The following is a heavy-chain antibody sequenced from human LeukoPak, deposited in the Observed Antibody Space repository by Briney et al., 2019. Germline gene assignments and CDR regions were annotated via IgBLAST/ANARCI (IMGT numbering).Heavy chain of an antibody. CDR1: GFTFYDYA. D-gene: IGHD2-2*01. J-gene: IGHJ4*02. CDR2: IIGDGGST. Sequence: GGSLRLSCAASGFTFYDYAMHWVRQPPGKSLEWGSLIIGDGGSTYYADSVKGRFTVSRDNIKNSRYLQMNSLRTEDTALYYCAKDISRNFVVVPAADYWGQGTLVTVSS. CDR3: AKDISRNFVVVPAADY. V-gene: IGHV3-43*02.